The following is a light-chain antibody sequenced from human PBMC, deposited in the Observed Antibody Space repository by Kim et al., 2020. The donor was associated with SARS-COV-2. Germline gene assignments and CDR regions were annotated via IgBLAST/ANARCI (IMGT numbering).Light chain of an antibody. CDR2: DNN. CDR1: SSNIGNNY. Sequence: GQKVTISCSRSSSNIGNNYVSWYQQLPGTAPKLLIYDNNKRPSGIPDRFSGSKSGTSATLGITGLQTGDEAYYYCGTWDSSLSAGVFGTGTKVTVL. V-gene: IGLV1-51*01. CDR3: GTWDSSLSAGV. J-gene: IGLJ1*01.